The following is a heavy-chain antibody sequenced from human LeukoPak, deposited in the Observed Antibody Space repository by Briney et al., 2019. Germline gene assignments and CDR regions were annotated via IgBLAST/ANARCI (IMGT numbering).Heavy chain of an antibody. V-gene: IGHV3-23*01. CDR1: GFTFSSYA. Sequence: QSGGSLRLSCAAAGFTFSSYAMHWVRQVAGKGLEWGSGISGSGESKFHADSVKGRFTVSRDNSKNTLYLQMNSLRVEDTAVYYCARGGYNWDTDAGWFDPWGRGTLVTVSS. D-gene: IGHD1/OR15-1a*01. CDR3: ARGGYNWDTDAGWFDP. J-gene: IGHJ5*02. CDR2: ISGSGESK.